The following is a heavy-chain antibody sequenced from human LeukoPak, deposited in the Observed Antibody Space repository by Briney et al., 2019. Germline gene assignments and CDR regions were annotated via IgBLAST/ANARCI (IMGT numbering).Heavy chain of an antibody. V-gene: IGHV3-30*18. D-gene: IGHD1-26*01. CDR2: ISYEGSKQ. J-gene: IGHJ4*02. CDR1: GFPFNSHG. CDR3: AKDGPRYSGTYCDY. Sequence: GGSLRLSCAASGFPFNSHGMHWVRQAPGKGLEWLAVISYEGSKQYYADSVKGRFTIPRDSSNNTLYLQMNSLRVEDTAVYYCAKDGPRYSGTYCDYWGQGTLVTVSS.